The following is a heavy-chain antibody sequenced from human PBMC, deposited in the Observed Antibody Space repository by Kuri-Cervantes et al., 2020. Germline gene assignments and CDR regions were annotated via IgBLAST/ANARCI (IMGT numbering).Heavy chain of an antibody. Sequence: GESLKISCAASGFTVNIKYMTWVRQAPGKGLEWVSSISSSSSYIYYADSVKGRFTISRGNAKNSLYLQMNSLRAEDTAVYYCASTSRGYSYGFSNDYWGQGTLVTVSS. D-gene: IGHD5-18*01. CDR1: GFTVNIKY. CDR2: ISSSSSYI. J-gene: IGHJ4*02. CDR3: ASTSRGYSYGFSNDY. V-gene: IGHV3-21*03.